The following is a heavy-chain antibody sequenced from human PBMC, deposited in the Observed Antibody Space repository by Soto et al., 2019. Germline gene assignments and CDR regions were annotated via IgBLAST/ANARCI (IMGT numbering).Heavy chain of an antibody. CDR1: GFPFNTHG. CDR3: AKTATYDYVWGDYRYFFDH. CDR2: ISGGGDRT. J-gene: IGHJ4*02. Sequence: GGSLRLSCGASGFPFNTHGMAWVRQAPGKGLEWVSGISGGGDRTQYADGVKGRFTISRDNSKNTVDLQMTSLRAKDTATYYCAKTATYDYVWGDYRYFFDHWGQGTVVTVPQ. D-gene: IGHD3-16*02. V-gene: IGHV3-23*01.